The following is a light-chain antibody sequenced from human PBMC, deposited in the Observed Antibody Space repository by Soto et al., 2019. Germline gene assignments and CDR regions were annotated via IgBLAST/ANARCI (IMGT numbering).Light chain of an antibody. CDR3: SSYTTSSTYV. J-gene: IGLJ1*01. Sequence: QSALTQPASVSGSPGQSITISCTGTSSDVGGYNYVSWYQQHPGKAPKLLICDVSSRPSGVSNRFSGSKSGNTASLTISGLQAEDEADYYCSSYTTSSTYVFATGTKLTVL. CDR1: SSDVGGYNY. CDR2: DVS. V-gene: IGLV2-14*01.